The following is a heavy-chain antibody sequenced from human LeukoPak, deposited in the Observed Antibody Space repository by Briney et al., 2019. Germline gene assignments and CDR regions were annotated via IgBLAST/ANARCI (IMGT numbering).Heavy chain of an antibody. CDR1: GFTFSSYA. J-gene: IGHJ4*02. D-gene: IGHD5-24*01. Sequence: GGSLRLSCAASGFTFSSYAMHWVRQAPGKGLEWVAVISYDGSNKYYADSVKGRFTISIDNSKNTLYLQMNSLRAEDTAVYYCARVGRDGYNFDYWGQGTMVTVSS. CDR2: ISYDGSNK. V-gene: IGHV3-30-3*01. CDR3: ARVGRDGYNFDY.